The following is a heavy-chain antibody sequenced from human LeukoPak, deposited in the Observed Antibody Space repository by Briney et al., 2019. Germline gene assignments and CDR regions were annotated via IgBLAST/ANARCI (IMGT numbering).Heavy chain of an antibody. D-gene: IGHD3-10*01. Sequence: PGGSLRLSCAASGFTFSSYSMNSVRQAPGKGLEWVSSISTRSSYIYYADSVKGRFTISRDNARNSLSLQMNSLRAEDTAVYYCAARDSYGSGSYPIDYWGQGTLVTVSS. CDR2: ISTRSSYI. V-gene: IGHV3-21*01. CDR3: AARDSYGSGSYPIDY. CDR1: GFTFSSYS. J-gene: IGHJ4*02.